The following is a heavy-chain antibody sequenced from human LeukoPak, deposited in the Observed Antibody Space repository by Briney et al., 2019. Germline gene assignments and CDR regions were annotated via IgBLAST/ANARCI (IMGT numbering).Heavy chain of an antibody. CDR2: ISSSGSTI. D-gene: IGHD2-21*01. J-gene: IGHJ4*02. CDR1: GFTFSDYY. Sequence: GGSLRLSCAASGFTFSDYYMSWIRQAPGKGLEWVSYISSSGSTIYYADSVKGRFTISRDNAKNSLYLQMNSLRAEDTAVYYCARGSGILRLAEYYFDYWGQGTLVTVSS. CDR3: ARGSGILRLAEYYFDY. V-gene: IGHV3-11*01.